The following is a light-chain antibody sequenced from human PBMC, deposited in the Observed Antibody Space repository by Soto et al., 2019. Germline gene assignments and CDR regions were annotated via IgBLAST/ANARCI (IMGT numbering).Light chain of an antibody. CDR3: QQYGSTPYT. CDR2: GAS. CDR1: QSVSSSY. J-gene: IGKJ2*01. V-gene: IGKV3-20*01. Sequence: IVLTQSPGTLSLSPGERATLSCSASQSVSSSYLAWYQQKPGQAPRLLIYGASRRATGIPDRFSGSGSGTDFTLTISRLEPEEIAVYYCQQYGSTPYTFGQGTKLEIK.